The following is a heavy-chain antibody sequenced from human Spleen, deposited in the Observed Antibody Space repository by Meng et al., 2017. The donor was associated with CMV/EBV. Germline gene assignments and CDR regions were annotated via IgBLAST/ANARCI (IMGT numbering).Heavy chain of an antibody. J-gene: IGHJ4*02. V-gene: IGHV1-46*01. CDR3: ARAFHGSYYFFDY. CDR1: GYTFTSYG. Sequence: KASGYTFTSYGISWVRQAPGQGLEWMGIINPSGGSTSYAQKFQGRVTMTRDTSTSTVYMELSSLRSEDTAVYYCARAFHGSYYFFDYWGQGTLVTVSS. CDR2: INPSGGST. D-gene: IGHD1-26*01.